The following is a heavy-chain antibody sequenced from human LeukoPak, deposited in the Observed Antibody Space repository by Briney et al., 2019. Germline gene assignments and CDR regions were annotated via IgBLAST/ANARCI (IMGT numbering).Heavy chain of an antibody. CDR2: IKSDGSDT. D-gene: IGHD3-22*01. CDR3: AKSAYYDASGYYREYYFDY. J-gene: IGHJ4*02. Sequence: GGSLRLSCAASGVTLSSYWMHWVRQVPGKGLVWVSRIKSDGSDTRYADSVKGRFTISRDKTKNTLYLQMNSLRAEDTAVYYCAKSAYYDASGYYREYYFDYWGQGTLVTVSS. V-gene: IGHV3-74*01. CDR1: GVTLSSYW.